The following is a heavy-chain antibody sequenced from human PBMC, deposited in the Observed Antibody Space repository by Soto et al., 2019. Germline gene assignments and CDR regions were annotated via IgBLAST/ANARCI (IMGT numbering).Heavy chain of an antibody. CDR1: GGSISSSSYY. CDR2: IYYSGST. V-gene: IGHV4-39*01. D-gene: IGHD6-13*01. Sequence: LSLTCTVSGGSISSSSYYWGWIRQPPGKGLEWIGSIYYSGSTYYNPSLKSRVTISVDTSKNQFSLKLSSVTAADTAVYYCARQSPIAAALTYWGQGTLVTVSS. CDR3: ARQSPIAAALTY. J-gene: IGHJ4*02.